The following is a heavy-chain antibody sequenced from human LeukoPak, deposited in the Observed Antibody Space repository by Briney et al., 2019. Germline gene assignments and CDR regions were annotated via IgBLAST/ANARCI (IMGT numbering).Heavy chain of an antibody. J-gene: IGHJ4*02. CDR3: ARDDYGGNSALDY. D-gene: IGHD4-23*01. V-gene: IGHV3-33*01. Sequence: PGGALRLSCAASGFTFSNYGMHWVRQAPGKRLEWVAVIWYDASRIYYADSVRGRFTISRDNSKNTLYLQMDSLRAEDTAVYYCARDDYGGNSALDYWGQGTLVTVSS. CDR1: GFTFSNYG. CDR2: IWYDASRI.